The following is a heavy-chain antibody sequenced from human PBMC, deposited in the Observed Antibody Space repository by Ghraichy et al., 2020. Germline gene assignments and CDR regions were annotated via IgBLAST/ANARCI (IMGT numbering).Heavy chain of an antibody. V-gene: IGHV3-23*01. CDR2: VTSSGGAT. CDR1: GFTFSAYA. D-gene: IGHD5-12*01. Sequence: ESLNISCAASGFTFSAYAMSWVRQAPGKGLEWVSTVTSSGGATYYEDSVKGRFTISRDNSKNTLSLQMSSLRADDTAIYYCARRGFNYPFDYWGQGTLVTVSS. CDR3: ARRGFNYPFDY. J-gene: IGHJ4*02.